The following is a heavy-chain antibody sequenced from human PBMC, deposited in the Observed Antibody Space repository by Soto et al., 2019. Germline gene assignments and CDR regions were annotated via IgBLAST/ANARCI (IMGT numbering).Heavy chain of an antibody. Sequence: QVHLVQSGAEVKKPGASVTVSCKASGYTFTNYAIHWVRQAPGQSLEWRGSINAGAGNTKYSEKFQDRVTMTRDTSANTADMDLSSLRSEDTAVYYCARSYYGSGSYLEYWGQGTLVTVSS. CDR1: GYTFTNYA. CDR2: INAGAGNT. V-gene: IGHV1-3*01. J-gene: IGHJ4*02. D-gene: IGHD3-10*01. CDR3: ARSYYGSGSYLEY.